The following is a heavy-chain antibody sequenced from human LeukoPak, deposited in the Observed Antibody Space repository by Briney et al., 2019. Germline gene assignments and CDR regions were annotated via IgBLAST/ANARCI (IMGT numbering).Heavy chain of an antibody. V-gene: IGHV3-64D*08. CDR1: GFTFERYA. CDR2: INSIGGRT. J-gene: IGHJ4*02. CDR3: VKNGHCLSSGCSLDY. D-gene: IGHD2-15*01. Sequence: QPGGSLRLSCLVSGFTFERYAMDWVRQAPGKGLEYVSAINSIGGRTYYADSVEGRFTISRDNSKNTLYLQMSSLRAEDTAVYYCVKNGHCLSSGCSLDYWGQGTLVTVSS.